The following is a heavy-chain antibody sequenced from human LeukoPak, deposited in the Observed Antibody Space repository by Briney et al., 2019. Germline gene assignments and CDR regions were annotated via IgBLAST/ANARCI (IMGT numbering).Heavy chain of an antibody. D-gene: IGHD3-22*01. CDR2: ISWNSGSI. CDR3: AKDGQDYYDSSGYYFGY. J-gene: IGHJ4*02. Sequence: GGSLRLSCAASGFTFDDYAMHWVRQAPGKGLEWVSGISWNSGSIGYADSVKGRFTISRDNAKNSLYLQMNSLRAEDTALYYCAKDGQDYYDSSGYYFGYWGQGTLVTVSS. CDR1: GFTFDDYA. V-gene: IGHV3-9*01.